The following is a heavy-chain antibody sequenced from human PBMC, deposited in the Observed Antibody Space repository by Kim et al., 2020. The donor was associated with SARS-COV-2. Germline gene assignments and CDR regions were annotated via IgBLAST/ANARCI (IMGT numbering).Heavy chain of an antibody. Sequence: GGSLRLSCIASGFTFSSYAMSWVRQAPGKGLEWISGISGSGVSTYYADSVKGRFTISRDNSKNTLYLQMNSTRVEDTAVYFCGKDPPLGHCSGGSCYSDSWGQGTLVTVSS. J-gene: IGHJ4*02. CDR2: ISGSGVST. D-gene: IGHD2-15*01. CDR3: GKDPPLGHCSGGSCYSDS. V-gene: IGHV3-23*01. CDR1: GFTFSSYA.